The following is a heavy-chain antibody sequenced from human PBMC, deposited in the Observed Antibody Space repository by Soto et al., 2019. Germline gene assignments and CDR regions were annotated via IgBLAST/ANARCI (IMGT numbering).Heavy chain of an antibody. V-gene: IGHV4-39*01. J-gene: IGHJ4*02. CDR2: IYYSGST. CDR1: GGSISSSSYY. Sequence: QLQLQESGPGLVKPSETLSLTCTVSGGSISSSSYYWGWIRQPPGKGLEWIGSIYYSGSTYYNPSLKSRVTISVDTSKNQFSLKLSSVTAADTAVXXCAXXXPAISISDHWGQGTLVTVSS. CDR3: AXXXPAISISDH. D-gene: IGHD3-3*01.